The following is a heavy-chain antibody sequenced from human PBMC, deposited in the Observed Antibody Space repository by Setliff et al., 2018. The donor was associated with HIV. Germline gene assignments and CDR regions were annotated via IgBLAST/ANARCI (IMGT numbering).Heavy chain of an antibody. CDR1: GGSISTYF. D-gene: IGHD3-10*01. Sequence: SETLSLTCTVSGGSISTYFWTWIRQPPGKGLEWIGYIYTSGSTNYNPSLKSRVTISVDTSKNQFSLKLSSVTTADTAVYYCARGSFIGDYYYFDYWGQGTLVTVSS. V-gene: IGHV4-4*08. CDR3: ARGSFIGDYYYFDY. CDR2: IYTSGST. J-gene: IGHJ4*02.